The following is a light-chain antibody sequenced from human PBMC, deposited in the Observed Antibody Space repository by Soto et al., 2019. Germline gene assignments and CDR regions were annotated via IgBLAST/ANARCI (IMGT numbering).Light chain of an antibody. CDR2: AVS. V-gene: IGKV1-39*01. CDR3: QQTYTNIYS. Sequence: DIQMTQSPSSLSASVGDTVSITCRASRSVSRYLNWYQQKPGEAPKLLIYAVSTLQSGVPSRFSGSGSGTAFTLTINGLQPEDFATFYSQQTYTNIYSFGQGSKVEMK. CDR1: RSVSRY. J-gene: IGKJ2*03.